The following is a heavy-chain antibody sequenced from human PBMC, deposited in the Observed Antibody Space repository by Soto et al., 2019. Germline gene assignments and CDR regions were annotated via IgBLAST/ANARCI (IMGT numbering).Heavy chain of an antibody. Sequence: EVQLVESGGGLVQPGGSLRLSCAASGFTFSSYEMNWVRQAPGKGLEWVSYISSSGSTIYYADSVTGRFTISRDNAKNSLYLQMNSLRAEDTAVYYCARDLHSPNPFDYWGQGTLATVSS. CDR2: ISSSGSTI. CDR1: GFTFSSYE. J-gene: IGHJ4*02. CDR3: ARDLHSPNPFDY. D-gene: IGHD2-15*01. V-gene: IGHV3-48*03.